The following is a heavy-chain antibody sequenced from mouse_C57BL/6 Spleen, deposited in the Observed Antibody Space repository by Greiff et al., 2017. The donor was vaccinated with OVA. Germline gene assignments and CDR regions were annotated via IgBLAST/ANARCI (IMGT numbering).Heavy chain of an antibody. CDR1: GYTFTSYG. D-gene: IGHD1-1*01. J-gene: IGHJ4*01. CDR2: IYPSDGST. V-gene: IGHV1-85*01. Sequence: VQLQQSGAELVKPGASVKLSCKASGYTFTSYGINWVKQRPGQGLEWIGWIYPSDGSTKYNEKFKGKATLTVDTSSSTAYMELHSLTSEASAVYYCAAVDYCGSCNEDDYAMDYWGQGTSVTVSS. CDR3: AAVDYCGSCNEDDYAMDY.